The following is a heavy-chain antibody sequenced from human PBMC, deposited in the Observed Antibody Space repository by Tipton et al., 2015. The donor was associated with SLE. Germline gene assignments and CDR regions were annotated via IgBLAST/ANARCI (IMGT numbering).Heavy chain of an antibody. V-gene: IGHV3-49*03. CDR2: IRSEGLGGTP. CDR3: TGSDVDVTAVPAY. CDR1: GFTFGDYS. D-gene: IGHD2-21*02. Sequence: SLRLSCSGSGFTFGDYSMSWFRQAPGKRLEWIGYIRSEGLGGTPEHAASLKSRFTISRDNSKSTAYLQMNSLRIEDTAVYYCTGSDVDVTAVPAYWGQGALVTASS. J-gene: IGHJ4*02.